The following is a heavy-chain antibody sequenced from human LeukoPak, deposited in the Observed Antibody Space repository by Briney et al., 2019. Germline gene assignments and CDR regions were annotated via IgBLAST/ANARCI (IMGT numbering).Heavy chain of an antibody. J-gene: IGHJ4*02. CDR2: IIPIFGTA. D-gene: IGHD1-26*01. CDR1: GGTFSSYA. V-gene: IGHV1-69*05. CDR3: ASSYSGSYSYTPDY. Sequence: RASVKVSCKASGGTFSSYAISWVRQAPGQGLEWMGGIIPIFGTANYAQKFQGRVTITTDESTSTAYMELSSLRSEDTAVYYCASSYSGSYSYTPDYWGQGTLVTVSS.